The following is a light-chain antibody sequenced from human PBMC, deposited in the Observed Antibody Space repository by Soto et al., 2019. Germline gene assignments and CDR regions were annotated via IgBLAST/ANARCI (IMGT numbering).Light chain of an antibody. V-gene: IGLV2-14*01. CDR3: SSYTTSSPRV. CDR1: SSDVGGYNY. CDR2: DVS. J-gene: IGLJ1*01. Sequence: QSALTQPASVSGSPGQSITISCTGTSSDVGGYNYVSWYQQHPGKAPKLMIYDVSNRPSGVSNRFSGAKAGNTASLTISGLQAEDEADCYCSSYTTSSPRVFGTGTKVTVL.